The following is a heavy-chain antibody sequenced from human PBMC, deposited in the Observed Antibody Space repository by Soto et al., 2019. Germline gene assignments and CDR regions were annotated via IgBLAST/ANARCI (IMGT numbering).Heavy chain of an antibody. J-gene: IGHJ3*02. D-gene: IGHD6-13*01. V-gene: IGHV4-34*01. CDR1: GGSFNSYF. Sequence: QVQLQQWGAGLLKPSETLSLTCAVYGGSFNSYFWNWVRQPPGKGLEWIGEVTPGGRSNYNPSLKSRVTISKDTSKNQFSLEVNSVTAADTDVYYCTTSGRSWPDSFDSWGQGAMVTVSS. CDR3: TTSGRSWPDSFDS. CDR2: VTPGGRS.